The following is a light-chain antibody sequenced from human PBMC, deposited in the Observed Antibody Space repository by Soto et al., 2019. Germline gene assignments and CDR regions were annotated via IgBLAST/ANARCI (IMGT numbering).Light chain of an antibody. CDR2: AAS. CDR3: QEYNSVPPT. V-gene: IGKV1-27*01. J-gene: IGKJ2*01. CDR1: QGISTY. Sequence: DIQMTQSPSSLSASVGDRVTITCRASQGISTYLAWYQKKPGKIPNLRIYAASTLQSGVPSGFSGSGYGTAFTLTIRSLQPEDVATYYCQEYNSVPPTFGQETKLEIK.